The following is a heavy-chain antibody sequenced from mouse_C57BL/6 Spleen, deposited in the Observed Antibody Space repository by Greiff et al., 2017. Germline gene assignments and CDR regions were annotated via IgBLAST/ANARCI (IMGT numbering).Heavy chain of an antibody. D-gene: IGHD1-1*01. Sequence: VQLQQPGAELVKPGASVKLSCKASGYTFTSYWMHWVKQRPGQGLEWIGMIHPNSGSTNYNEKFKSKATLTVDKSSSTAYMQLGSLTSEDSAVYYCARNYYGSSPYYFDYWGQGTTLTVSS. CDR2: IHPNSGST. CDR3: ARNYYGSSPYYFDY. V-gene: IGHV1-64*01. CDR1: GYTFTSYW. J-gene: IGHJ2*01.